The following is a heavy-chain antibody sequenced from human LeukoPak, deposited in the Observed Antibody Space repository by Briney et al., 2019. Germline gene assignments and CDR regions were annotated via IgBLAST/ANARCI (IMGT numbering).Heavy chain of an antibody. CDR1: GFTFSSYG. D-gene: IGHD3-22*01. CDR3: ARVSNSGSRFFEAYYYMDV. V-gene: IGHV3-30*02. J-gene: IGHJ6*03. Sequence: PGGSLRLSCAASGFTFSSYGMHWVRQAPGKGLEWVAFIRYDGSNKYYADSVKGRFTISRDNSRNTLYLQMNSLRAEDTAVYYCARVSNSGSRFFEAYYYMDVWGKGTTVTVSS. CDR2: IRYDGSNK.